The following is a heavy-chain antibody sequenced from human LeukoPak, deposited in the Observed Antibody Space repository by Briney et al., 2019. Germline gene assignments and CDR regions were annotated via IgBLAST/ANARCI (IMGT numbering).Heavy chain of an antibody. J-gene: IGHJ5*02. V-gene: IGHV5-51*01. CDR1: GYSFTSYW. CDR3: ARRSSSWDSNWFDP. Sequence: GESLKISCKGSGYSFTSYWIGWVRQMPGKGLEWMGIIYPGGSDTRYSPSFQGQVTISADRSISTAYLQWSSLKASDTAMYYCARRSSSWDSNWFDPWGQGTLVTVSS. CDR2: IYPGGSDT. D-gene: IGHD6-13*01.